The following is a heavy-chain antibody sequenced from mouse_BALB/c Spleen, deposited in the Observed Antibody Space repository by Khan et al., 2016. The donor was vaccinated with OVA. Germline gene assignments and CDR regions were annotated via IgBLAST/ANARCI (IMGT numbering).Heavy chain of an antibody. V-gene: IGHV1-80*01. CDR1: GYAFSSYW. J-gene: IGHJ1*01. CDR2: IYPGDGDT. CDR3: ARACGYWYFDV. Sequence: QVQLQQSGAELVRPGSSVKISCKASGYAFSSYWMNWMKQRPGQGLEWIGQIYPGDGDTDDNGQFKGKATLTADKSSSTAYMQLSSLTSEDSAVYCCARACGYWYFDVWGAGTTVTVSS.